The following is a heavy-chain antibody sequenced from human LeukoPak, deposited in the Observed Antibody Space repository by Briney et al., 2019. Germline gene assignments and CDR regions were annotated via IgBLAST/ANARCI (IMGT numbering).Heavy chain of an antibody. CDR1: VFTFSSYA. J-gene: IGHJ4*02. D-gene: IGHD5-18*01. Sequence: GGSLRLSCAASVFTFSSYAMHCVRQAPGKGLEWVANIKQDGSEKYYVDSVKGRFTISRDNAKNSLSLQMKSLTADDTAVYYCARDLWGPRGYSFGYHFDYWGQGTLVTVSS. CDR2: IKQDGSEK. V-gene: IGHV3-7*01. CDR3: ARDLWGPRGYSFGYHFDY.